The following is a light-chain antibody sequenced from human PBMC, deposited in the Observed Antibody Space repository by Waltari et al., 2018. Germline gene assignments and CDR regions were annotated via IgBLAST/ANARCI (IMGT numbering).Light chain of an antibody. Sequence: DSQITQSPSSLSASVGDSITITYRASQSISNWLAWYQQKPGKAPILLIYKASILKSGVPSRFSGSGSGTQFTLTISSLQPGDFATYYCQQYNTYSSFGQGTKLEIK. CDR2: KAS. V-gene: IGKV1-5*03. J-gene: IGKJ2*01. CDR1: QSISNW. CDR3: QQYNTYSS.